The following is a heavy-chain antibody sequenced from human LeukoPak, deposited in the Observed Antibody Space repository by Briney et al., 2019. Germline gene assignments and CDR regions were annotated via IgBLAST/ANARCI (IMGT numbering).Heavy chain of an antibody. J-gene: IGHJ6*02. D-gene: IGHD6-19*01. CDR1: GFTFHDYA. CDR3: AKDIGQWSPRGMDV. V-gene: IGHV3-43*02. Sequence: GGSLRLSCAASGFTFHDYAMHWVRQAPGKGRGGVSLIIGVGGSTYYADSVKGRFTISRDNSKNSLYLQMNSLRTEDTALYYCAKDIGQWSPRGMDVWGQGTTVTVSS. CDR2: IIGVGGST.